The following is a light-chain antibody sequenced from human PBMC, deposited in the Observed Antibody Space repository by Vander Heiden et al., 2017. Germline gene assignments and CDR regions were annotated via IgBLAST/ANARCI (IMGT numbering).Light chain of an antibody. V-gene: IGLV10-54*01. CDR2: RNN. CDR1: SNNVGNQG. CDR3: SAWDSSLSAVV. J-gene: IGLJ2*01. Sequence: QAGLTHPPSVSKGLRQTATLTCTGNSNNVGNQGAAWLQQHQGHPPKLLSYRNNNRPSGISERLSASRSGNTASLTITGLQPEDEADYYCSAWDSSLSAVVFGGGTKLTVL.